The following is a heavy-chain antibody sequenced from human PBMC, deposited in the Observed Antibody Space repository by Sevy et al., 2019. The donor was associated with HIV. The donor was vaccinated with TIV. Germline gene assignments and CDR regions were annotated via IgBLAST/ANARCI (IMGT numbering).Heavy chain of an antibody. J-gene: IGHJ3*02. D-gene: IGHD3-9*01. CDR1: GFTFSSYW. V-gene: IGHV3-74*01. Sequence: GGSLRFSCAASGFTFSSYWMHWVRQAPGKGLVWVSRINSDGSSTSYADSVKGRFTISRDNAKNTLYLQMNSLRAEDTAVYYCATGRILTGYYTGRGGAFDIRGQGTMVTVSS. CDR3: ATGRILTGYYTGRGGAFDI. CDR2: INSDGSST.